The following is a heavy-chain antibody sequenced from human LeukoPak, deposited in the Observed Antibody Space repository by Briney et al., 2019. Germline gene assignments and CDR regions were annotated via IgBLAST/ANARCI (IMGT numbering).Heavy chain of an antibody. CDR2: ISGSGGST. Sequence: GGSLTLSCAASEFTFSSYAMSWVRQAPEKGLEWVSCISGSGGSTYYADSVKGRFTISRDNSKNTLYLQMNSLRAEDTAVYYCAKRSSSGWYGFFDYWGQGTLVTVSS. CDR3: AKRSSSGWYGFFDY. J-gene: IGHJ4*02. V-gene: IGHV3-23*01. CDR1: EFTFSSYA. D-gene: IGHD6-19*01.